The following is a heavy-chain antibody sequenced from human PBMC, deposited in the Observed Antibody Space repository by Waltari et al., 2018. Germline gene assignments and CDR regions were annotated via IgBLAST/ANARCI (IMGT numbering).Heavy chain of an antibody. J-gene: IGHJ4*02. CDR2: IYSGGST. CDR1: GFTVSSNY. D-gene: IGHD3-9*01. CDR3: AREGYDILTGYSPFDS. Sequence: EVQLVESGGGLIQPGGSLRLSCAASGFTVSSNYMSWVRQAPGKGLQRVSVIYSGGSTYYAASVKGRFTISIDNSKHTLYLQMNSLRAEDTAVYYCAREGYDILTGYSPFDSWGQGTLVTVSS. V-gene: IGHV3-53*01.